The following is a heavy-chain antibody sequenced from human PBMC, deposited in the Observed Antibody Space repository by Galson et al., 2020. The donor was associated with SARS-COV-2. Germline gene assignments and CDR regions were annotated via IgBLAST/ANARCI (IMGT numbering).Heavy chain of an antibody. CDR3: AKEGVSLFDD. Sequence: PSETLSLTCTVSGGSVSSYYLSWIRQAAGKGLEWIGRIYTSGSTNYNPSVKSRVTMSVDTSKNHFSLKLSSVTAADTAVYYCAKEGVSLFDDWGQGTLVTVFS. CDR2: IYTSGST. CDR1: GGSVSSYY. D-gene: IGHD2-8*01. J-gene: IGHJ4*02. V-gene: IGHV4-4*07.